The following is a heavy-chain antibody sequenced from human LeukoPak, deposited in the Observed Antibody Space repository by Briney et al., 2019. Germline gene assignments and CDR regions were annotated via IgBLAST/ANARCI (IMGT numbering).Heavy chain of an antibody. V-gene: IGHV3-23*01. CDR1: GLTFSSYV. CDR3: AKKGGYCSSTSCQTFDY. J-gene: IGHJ4*02. Sequence: GGSLRLSCEASGLTFSSYVMNWVRQAPGKGLEWVPVISEDGRTYYADSVKGRFTISRDNSKNTLYLQMNSLRAEDTAVYYCAKKGGYCSSTSCQTFDYWGQGTLVTVSS. CDR2: ISEDGRT. D-gene: IGHD2-2*01.